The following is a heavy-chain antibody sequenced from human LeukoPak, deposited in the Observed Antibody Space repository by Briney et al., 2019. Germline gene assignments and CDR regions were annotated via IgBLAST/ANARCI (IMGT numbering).Heavy chain of an antibody. CDR1: GGSISSGSYY. V-gene: IGHV4-61*02. D-gene: IGHD2-15*01. CDR3: ARESEVVGAMRLNWFDP. CDR2: IYTSGST. Sequence: PSETLSLTCTVSGGSISSGSYYWSWIRQPAGKGLEWIGRIYTSGSTNYNPSLKSRVTISVDTSKNQFSLKLSSVTAADTAVYYCARESEVVGAMRLNWFDPWGQGTLVTVSS. J-gene: IGHJ5*02.